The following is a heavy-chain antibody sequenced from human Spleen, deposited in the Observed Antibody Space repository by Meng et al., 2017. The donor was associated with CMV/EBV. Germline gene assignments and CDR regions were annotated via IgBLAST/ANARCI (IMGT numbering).Heavy chain of an antibody. CDR2: INPSGDNT. D-gene: IGHD3-16*01. Sequence: ASMKVSCKASGYTLISYYLHWVRQAPGQGLEWMGIINPSGDNTNFAQKFQGRVTMTRDTSTSTVYMELSRLRSEDTAVYFCARGEEAQWGLTFYYYGMDVWGQGTTVTVSS. CDR1: GYTLISYY. J-gene: IGHJ6*02. V-gene: IGHV1-46*01. CDR3: ARGEEAQWGLTFYYYGMDV.